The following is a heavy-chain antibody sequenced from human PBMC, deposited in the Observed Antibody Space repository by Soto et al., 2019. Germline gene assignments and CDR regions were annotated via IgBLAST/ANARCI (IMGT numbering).Heavy chain of an antibody. CDR3: AKESTMIVAIDY. D-gene: IGHD3-22*01. V-gene: IGHV3-30*18. CDR1: GFTFSSYG. Sequence: LSCAASGFTFSSYGMHWVRQAPGKGLEWVAVISYDGSNKYYADSVKGRFTISRDNSKNTLYLQMNSLRAEDTAVYYCAKESTMIVAIDYWGQGTLVTVSS. J-gene: IGHJ4*02. CDR2: ISYDGSNK.